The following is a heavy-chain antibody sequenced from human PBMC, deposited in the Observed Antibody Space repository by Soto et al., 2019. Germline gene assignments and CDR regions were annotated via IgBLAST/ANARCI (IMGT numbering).Heavy chain of an antibody. Sequence: SETLSLTCTVSGGSISSDSYYWGLIRQSPEKGMERIASISYSGSTYYNPTLKSRLIISVDTSKSQFSLKLSSVTAADTAVYYCARAPFYYYGMDVWGQGTTVTVSS. CDR1: GGSISSDSYY. CDR3: ARAPFYYYGMDV. J-gene: IGHJ6*02. CDR2: ISYSGST. V-gene: IGHV4-39*07.